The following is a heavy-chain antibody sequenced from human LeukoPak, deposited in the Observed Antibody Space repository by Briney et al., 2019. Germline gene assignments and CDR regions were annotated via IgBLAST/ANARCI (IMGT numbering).Heavy chain of an antibody. CDR2: IDVSGGST. D-gene: IGHD3-22*01. J-gene: IGHJ4*02. Sequence: GGSLRLSCAASGFTFSSYSMNWVRQAPGKGLEWVSLIDVSGGSTYYADSVKGRFTISRDNSKNTLSLQMNSLRAEDTAVYYCARDLDSSGYYHEVDHWGQGTLVTVSS. CDR3: ARDLDSSGYYHEVDH. V-gene: IGHV3-23*01. CDR1: GFTFSSYS.